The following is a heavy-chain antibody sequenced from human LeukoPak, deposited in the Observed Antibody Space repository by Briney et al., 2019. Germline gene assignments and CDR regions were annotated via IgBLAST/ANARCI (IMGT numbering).Heavy chain of an antibody. V-gene: IGHV3-23*01. CDR2: ISGSGGST. CDR1: GFTFSSYA. J-gene: IGHJ4*02. Sequence: GGSLRLSCAASGFTFSSYAMSWVRQAPGKGLEWVSAISGSGGSTYYADSVKGRFTISRDNSKNTLYLQMNSLRAGDTAVYYCAKDEDYYGSGSIFDYWGQGTLVTVSS. D-gene: IGHD3-10*01. CDR3: AKDEDYYGSGSIFDY.